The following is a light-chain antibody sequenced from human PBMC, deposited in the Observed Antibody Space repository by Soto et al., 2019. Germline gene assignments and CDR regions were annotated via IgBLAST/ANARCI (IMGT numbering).Light chain of an antibody. Sequence: DIVMTQSPDSLAVSLGERATINCKSSQTVLYSSNNKNYLAWYQHKAGQPPKLLISWASTRDSGVPDRFSGSGSGTDFTLTIRSLQAEDVAVYYCQQYYTTPTITFGQGTRLEIK. CDR1: QTVLYSSNNKNY. CDR3: QQYYTTPTIT. J-gene: IGKJ5*01. CDR2: WAS. V-gene: IGKV4-1*01.